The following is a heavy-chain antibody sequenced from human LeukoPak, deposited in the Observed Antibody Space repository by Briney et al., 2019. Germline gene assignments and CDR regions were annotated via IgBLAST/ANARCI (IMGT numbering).Heavy chain of an antibody. CDR1: GYTFTANY. CDR3: ARGSGTSWFDY. Sequence: ASVKVSCKASGYTFTANYMHWARQAPGQGLAWMGWINPRSGGTNYGEKFRGRVTMTRDASITTAYMELSSLRFDDTAVYYCARGSGTSWFDYWGQGTLVTVSS. CDR2: INPRSGGT. J-gene: IGHJ4*02. D-gene: IGHD2-2*01. V-gene: IGHV1-2*02.